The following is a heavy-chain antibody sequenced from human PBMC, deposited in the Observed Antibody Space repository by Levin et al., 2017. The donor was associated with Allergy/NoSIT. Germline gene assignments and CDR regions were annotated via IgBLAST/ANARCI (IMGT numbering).Heavy chain of an antibody. J-gene: IGHJ4*02. CDR2: IYYSGSS. V-gene: IGHV4-39*07. D-gene: IGHD6-13*01. Sequence: GSLRLSCTVSGASISSSNYYWDWIRQPPGKGLEWIGSIYYSGSSYYNPSLKSRVTISIDTSKNQFSLKVNSVTAADTAVYYCARADFRWQQLARGYFDYWGQGTLVTVSS. CDR1: GASISSSNYY. CDR3: ARADFRWQQLARGYFDY.